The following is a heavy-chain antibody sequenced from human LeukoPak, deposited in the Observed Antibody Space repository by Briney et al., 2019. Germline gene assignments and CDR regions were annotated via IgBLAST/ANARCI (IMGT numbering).Heavy chain of an antibody. CDR1: GFTFSSYS. CDR2: ISSSSTYI. D-gene: IGHD4/OR15-4a*01. J-gene: IGHJ4*02. V-gene: IGHV3-21*01. CDR3: ARFQGAHY. Sequence: NPGRSLRLSCAASGFTFSSYSMNWVRQAPGMGLEWVSSISSSSTYIYYADSVKGRFTISRDNTKNSLYLQMNSLRAEDTAVYYCARFQGAHYWGQGTLVTVSS.